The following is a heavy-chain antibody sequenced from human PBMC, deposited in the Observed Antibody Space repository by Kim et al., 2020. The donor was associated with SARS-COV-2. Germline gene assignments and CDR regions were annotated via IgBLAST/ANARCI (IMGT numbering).Heavy chain of an antibody. V-gene: IGHV4-31*03. CDR3: ARDRGIAAYYFDY. CDR1: GGSISSGGYY. J-gene: IGHJ4*02. D-gene: IGHD6-13*01. CDR2: IYYSGST. Sequence: SETLSLTCTVSGGSISSGGYYWSWIRQHPGKGLEWIGYIYYSGSTYYNPSLKSRVTISVDTSKNQFSLKLSSVTAADTAVYYCARDRGIAAYYFDYWGQGTLVTVSS.